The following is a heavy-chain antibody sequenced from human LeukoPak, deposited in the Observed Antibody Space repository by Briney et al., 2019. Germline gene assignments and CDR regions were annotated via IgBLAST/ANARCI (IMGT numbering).Heavy chain of an antibody. CDR2: ISSSSSYI. D-gene: IGHD5-12*01. J-gene: IGHJ4*02. CDR3: ARGSGYDPHFDY. CDR1: GLTFSSYS. Sequence: GGSLRLSCAASGLTFSSYSMNWVRQAPGKGLEWVSSISSSSSYIYYADSVKGRFTISRDNAKNSLYLQMNSLRAEDTAVYYCARGSGYDPHFDYWGQGTLVTVSS. V-gene: IGHV3-21*01.